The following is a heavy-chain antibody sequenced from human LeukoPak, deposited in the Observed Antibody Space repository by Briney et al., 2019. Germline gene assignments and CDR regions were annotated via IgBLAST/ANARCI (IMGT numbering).Heavy chain of an antibody. J-gene: IGHJ5*02. CDR3: ARDGIAAAGTVRFDP. D-gene: IGHD6-13*01. CDR1: GGFISSYY. CDR2: IYTSGST. V-gene: IGHV4-4*07. Sequence: PSETLSLTCTVSGGFISSYYWSWIRQPAGKGLEWIGRIYTSGSTNYNPSLKSRVTMSVDTSKNQFSLKLSSVTAADTAVYSCARDGIAAAGTVRFDPWGQGTLVTVSS.